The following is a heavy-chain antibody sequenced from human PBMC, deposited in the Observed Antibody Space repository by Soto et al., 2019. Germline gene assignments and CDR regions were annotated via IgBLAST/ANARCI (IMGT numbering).Heavy chain of an antibody. V-gene: IGHV1-69*13. J-gene: IGHJ6*02. CDR1: GGTFISYA. CDR3: AREGYSGPYGMDV. Sequence: SVKVSCKASGGTFISYAISWVRQAPGQGLEWMGGIIPIFGTANYAQKFQGGVTITADESTSTAYMELSSLRSEDTAVYYCAREGYSGPYGMDVWGQGTTVTVSS. CDR2: IIPIFGTA. D-gene: IGHD1-26*01.